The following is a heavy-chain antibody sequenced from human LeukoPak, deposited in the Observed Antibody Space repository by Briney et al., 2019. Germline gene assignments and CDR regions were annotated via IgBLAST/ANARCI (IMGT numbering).Heavy chain of an antibody. V-gene: IGHV3-21*01. D-gene: IGHD1-1*01. CDR3: AREYNWNPLDY. J-gene: IGHJ4*02. CDR2: ISSSSYI. Sequence: AGGSLRLSCAASGFTFSSYSMNWVRQAPGKGLEWVSSISSSSYIYYADSVKGRFTISRDNAKNSLYLQMNSLRAEDTAVYYCAREYNWNPLDYWGQGTLVTVSS. CDR1: GFTFSSYS.